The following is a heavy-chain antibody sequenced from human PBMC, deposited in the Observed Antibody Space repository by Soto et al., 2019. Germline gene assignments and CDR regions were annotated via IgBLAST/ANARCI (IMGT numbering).Heavy chain of an antibody. Sequence: QVQLVQSGAEVKKPGSSVKVSCKASGGTFSSYAISWVRQAPGQGLEWMGGIIPIFGTANYAQKFQGRVTITADESTSTADMELSSLRSEDTAVYYCARALTSGYSYGYHFDYWGQGTLVTVSS. D-gene: IGHD5-18*01. V-gene: IGHV1-69*01. CDR1: GGTFSSYA. CDR2: IIPIFGTA. CDR3: ARALTSGYSYGYHFDY. J-gene: IGHJ4*02.